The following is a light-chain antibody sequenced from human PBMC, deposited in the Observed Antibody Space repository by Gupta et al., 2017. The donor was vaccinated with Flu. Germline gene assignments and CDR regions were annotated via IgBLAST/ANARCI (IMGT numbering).Light chain of an antibody. CDR3: SSHAGSGTWV. CDR2: DVT. Sequence: SAPTPPRSVPGSPGPSVTISCTGTSNDVGRSNRVSWSDPHPDKAPKLILYDVTERPSGVPVRFSVSKSANTASLTISGRKEDEGADYYGSSHAGSGTWVFGTGTTATVL. CDR1: SNDVGRSNR. V-gene: IGLV2-11*01. J-gene: IGLJ1*01.